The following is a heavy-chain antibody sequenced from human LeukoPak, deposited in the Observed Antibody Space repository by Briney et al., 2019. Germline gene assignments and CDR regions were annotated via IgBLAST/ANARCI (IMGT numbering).Heavy chain of an antibody. CDR3: ARDLGYCSGGSCYWNWFDP. CDR2: INSDGSST. Sequence: GGSLRLSCAASGFTFSSYWMHWVRQAPGKGLVWVSRINSDGSSTSYADSVKGRFTISRDNAKNTLYLQMNSLRAEDTAVYYCARDLGYCSGGSCYWNWFDPWGQGTLVTVSS. CDR1: GFTFSSYW. V-gene: IGHV3-74*01. J-gene: IGHJ5*02. D-gene: IGHD2-15*01.